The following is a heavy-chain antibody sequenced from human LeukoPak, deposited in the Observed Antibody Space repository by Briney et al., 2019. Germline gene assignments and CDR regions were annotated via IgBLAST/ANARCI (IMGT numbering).Heavy chain of an antibody. D-gene: IGHD3-3*01. CDR2: INPNSGGT. Sequence: GASVKVSCKASGYTFTGYYMHWVRQAPGQGLEWMGWINPNSGGTNYAQKFQGRVTMTRDTSISTAYMELSRLRSDDTAVYYCARGLYYYDFWSGPNDYYMDVWGKGTTVTVSS. CDR1: GYTFTGYY. CDR3: ARGLYYYDFWSGPNDYYMDV. V-gene: IGHV1-2*02. J-gene: IGHJ6*03.